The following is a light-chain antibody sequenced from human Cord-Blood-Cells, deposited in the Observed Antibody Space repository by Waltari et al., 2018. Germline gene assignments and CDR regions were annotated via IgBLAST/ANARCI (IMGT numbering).Light chain of an antibody. J-gene: IGKJ2*01. CDR1: QGISSD. V-gene: IGKV1-8*01. Sequence: AIRMNQSPSSLSASTGDRVTITCRASQGISSDLAWYQKKPGKAPKLLFYAASTLQSAVPSRFGCMESGTTHSLTCNFLHSEDFATYDCQQYYRYPHAFGQGAKLEIK. CDR3: QQYYRYPHA. CDR2: AAS.